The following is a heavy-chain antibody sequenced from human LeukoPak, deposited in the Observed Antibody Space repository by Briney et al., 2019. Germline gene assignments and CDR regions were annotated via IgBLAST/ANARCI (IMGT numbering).Heavy chain of an antibody. CDR2: ISDSGGGT. CDR1: GFTFSSYA. CDR3: AKDLRGYCGGDCYSAEY. D-gene: IGHD2-21*02. Sequence: VGSLRLSCAASGFTFSSYAMSWVRQAPGKGLDWVSTISDSGGGTHYADSVKGRFTISRDSSKNTVYLQMNSLRAEDTAVYYCAKDLRGYCGGDCYSAEYWGRGTLVTVSS. V-gene: IGHV3-23*01. J-gene: IGHJ4*02.